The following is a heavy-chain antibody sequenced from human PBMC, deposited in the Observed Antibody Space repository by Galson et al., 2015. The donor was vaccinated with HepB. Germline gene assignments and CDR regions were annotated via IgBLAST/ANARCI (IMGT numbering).Heavy chain of an antibody. Sequence: SLRLSCAASGFTFNYHAMNWVRQAPGNGLEWVASISGSGGSTYYADSVKGRFTVSRDNSLDTVDLQMDSLRVDDTAVYYCAKDYLPYYDRWGSYSDPYYFDYWGRGTLVTVSS. CDR2: ISGSGGST. CDR1: GFTFNYHA. CDR3: AKDYLPYYDRWGSYSDPYYFDY. D-gene: IGHD3-22*01. V-gene: IGHV3-23*01. J-gene: IGHJ4*02.